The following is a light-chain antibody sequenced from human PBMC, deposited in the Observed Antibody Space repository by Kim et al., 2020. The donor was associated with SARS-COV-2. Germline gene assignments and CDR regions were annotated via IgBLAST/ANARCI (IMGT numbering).Light chain of an antibody. CDR2: QDN. CDR1: DLEVRC. V-gene: IGLV3-1*01. Sequence: SYELTQPPSVSVSPGQTASITCSGDDLEVRCACWYQQKPRQSPVAVMCQDNNRPSGIPERFSVSNSRYTITLTIRVTRAMDEADYYCQAWDSGIVVFGAG. CDR3: QAWDSGIVV. J-gene: IGLJ3*02.